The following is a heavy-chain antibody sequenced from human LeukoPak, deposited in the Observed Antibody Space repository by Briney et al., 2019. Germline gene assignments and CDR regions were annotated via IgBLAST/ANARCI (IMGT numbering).Heavy chain of an antibody. CDR1: GYSLSSGYY. V-gene: IGHV4-38-2*02. J-gene: IGHJ4*02. CDR3: ARDHGVTMIVVVGFDY. D-gene: IGHD3-22*01. Sequence: SETLSLTCTVSGYSLSSGYYWGWIRQPPGKGLEWIGSVYHSGSTYYNPSLKSRVTISVDTSKNQFSLKLSSVTAADTAVYYCARDHGVTMIVVVGFDYWGQGTLVTVSS. CDR2: VYHSGST.